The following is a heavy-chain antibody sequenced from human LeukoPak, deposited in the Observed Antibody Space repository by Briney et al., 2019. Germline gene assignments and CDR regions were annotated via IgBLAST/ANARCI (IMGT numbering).Heavy chain of an antibody. J-gene: IGHJ4*02. V-gene: IGHV4-34*01. D-gene: IGHD3-10*01. CDR3: ARTYYSSGRALH. Sequence: PSETLSLTCAVYGTTLTGYYFNWIRQPPGKGLEWIGEINHSGSANYNPSLKSRVSISIDTSKNQFSLRLRSVTAADTAVYYCARTYYSSGRALHWGQGTLVTVSS. CDR1: GTTLTGYY. CDR2: INHSGSA.